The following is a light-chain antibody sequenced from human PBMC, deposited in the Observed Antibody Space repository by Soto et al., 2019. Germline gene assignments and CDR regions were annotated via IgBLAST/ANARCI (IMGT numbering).Light chain of an antibody. V-gene: IGKV3-20*01. CDR2: GAS. CDR3: QQYGSSPPGIT. CDR1: QSVSSSY. J-gene: IGKJ5*01. Sequence: EIVLTQSPGILSLSPGERATLSCRASQSVSSSYLAWYQQKPGQAPRLLIYGASSRATGIPDRFSGSGSGTDFTLTISRLEPEDFAVYYCQQYGSSPPGITFGQGTRLEIK.